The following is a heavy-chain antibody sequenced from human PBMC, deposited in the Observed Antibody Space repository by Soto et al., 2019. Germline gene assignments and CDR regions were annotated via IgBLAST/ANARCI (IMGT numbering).Heavy chain of an antibody. CDR3: ARVSRGAFDI. J-gene: IGHJ3*02. CDR2: FDPSGVAT. Sequence: ASVKVSCKASGYTFTSHFIHWVRQAPGQGLEWMGVFDPSGVATNSAQKFQGRLTMTRDTSTSTVYMDLTSLGSDDTALYYCARVSRGAFDIWGQGTLVTVSS. V-gene: IGHV1-46*01. CDR1: GYTFTSHF.